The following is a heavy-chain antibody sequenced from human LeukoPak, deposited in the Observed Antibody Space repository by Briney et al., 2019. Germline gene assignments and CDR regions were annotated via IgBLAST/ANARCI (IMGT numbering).Heavy chain of an antibody. V-gene: IGHV4-4*07. CDR3: ARGPQPEEPFDI. Sequence: MPSETLSLTCTVSGVSISSYYWSWIRQPAGKGLEWIGRIYTSGSTNYNPSLKSRVTMSVDTSKNQFSLKLSSVTAADTAVYYCARGPQPEEPFDIWGQGTMVTVSS. CDR1: GVSISSYY. CDR2: IYTSGST. J-gene: IGHJ3*02.